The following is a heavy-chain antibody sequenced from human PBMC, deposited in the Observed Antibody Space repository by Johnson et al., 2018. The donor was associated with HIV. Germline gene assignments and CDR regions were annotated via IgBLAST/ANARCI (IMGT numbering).Heavy chain of an antibody. V-gene: IGHV3-66*01. CDR3: ARATFYYDLSGYLTRPRAFDM. D-gene: IGHD3-22*01. J-gene: IGHJ3*02. CDR1: GFTVSSKY. CDR2: IYSGDST. Sequence: VQLVESGGDLVQPGGSLRLSCAASGFTVSSKYMAWVRQAPGQGLEWVSVIYSGDSTYYADSVKDRFTISRDNAKKSLFLEMTSLRAEATAFYYCARATFYYDLSGYLTRPRAFDMWGQGTMVTVSS.